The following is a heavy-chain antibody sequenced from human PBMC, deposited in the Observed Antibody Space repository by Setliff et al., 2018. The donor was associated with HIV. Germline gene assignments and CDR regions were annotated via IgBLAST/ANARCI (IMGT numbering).Heavy chain of an antibody. CDR3: ARVWRRYYDSSGYYRGNWFDP. CDR1: GGSFSGYY. V-gene: IGHV4-34*01. CDR2: INHSGST. Sequence: TLSLTCAVYGGSFSGYYWSWIRQPPGKGLEWIGEINHSGSTNYNPSLKSRVTISVDTSKNQFSLKLSSVTAADTAVYYCARVWRRYYDSSGYYRGNWFDPWGQGTLVTVSS. J-gene: IGHJ5*02. D-gene: IGHD3-22*01.